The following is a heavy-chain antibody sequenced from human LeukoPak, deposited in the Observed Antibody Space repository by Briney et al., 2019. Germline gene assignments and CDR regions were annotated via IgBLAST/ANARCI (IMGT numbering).Heavy chain of an antibody. CDR1: GGTFNTYT. Sequence: SVKVSCKASGGTFNTYTITWVRQAPGQGLEWMGGIIPLFGTANFAQRFQGRVTLTTDESTSTAYMELSSLVSEDTAIYYCARVDRYHFYLDVWGKGTTVTVSS. V-gene: IGHV1-69*05. CDR2: IIPLFGTA. CDR3: ARVDRYHFYLDV. J-gene: IGHJ6*03.